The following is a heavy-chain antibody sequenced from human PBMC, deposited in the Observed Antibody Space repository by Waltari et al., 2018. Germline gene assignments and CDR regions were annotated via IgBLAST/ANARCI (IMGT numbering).Heavy chain of an antibody. J-gene: IGHJ4*02. Sequence: QVQLVQSGADVKKPGASVKVSCKASGYTFTGYYMHWVRQAPGQGLEWMGRINPKSGDTNYAQKFQGRVNMTRETSIRTAYMEVSRLRADDTAVYYCARERGGYWGQGTLVTVSS. V-gene: IGHV1-2*06. D-gene: IGHD3-10*01. CDR1: GYTFTGYY. CDR3: ARERGGY. CDR2: INPKSGDT.